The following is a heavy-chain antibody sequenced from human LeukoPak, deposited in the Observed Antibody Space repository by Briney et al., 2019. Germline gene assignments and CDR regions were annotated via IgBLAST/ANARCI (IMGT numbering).Heavy chain of an antibody. J-gene: IGHJ5*02. V-gene: IGHV3-23*01. CDR2: ISGSGGST. D-gene: IGHD3-10*01. CDR1: GFTFSSYA. Sequence: GGSLRLSCAASGFTFSSYAMSWVRQAPGKGLEWVSAISGSGGSTYYADSVKGRFTISRDNSKNTLYLQMTSLRAEDTAVYYCAKAPTMVRGVIIGNWFDPWGQGTLVTVSS. CDR3: AKAPTMVRGVIIGNWFDP.